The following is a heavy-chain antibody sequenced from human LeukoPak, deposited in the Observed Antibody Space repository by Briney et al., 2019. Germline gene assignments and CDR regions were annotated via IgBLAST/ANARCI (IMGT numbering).Heavy chain of an antibody. Sequence: SQTLSLTCAISGDSVSSNSAAWNWIRQSPSRGLEWLGGTYYRSKWYNDYAVSVKSRITINPDTSKNQFSLQLNSVTPEDTAVYYCARDLNLMRSGWYNYFDYWGQGTLVTVSS. J-gene: IGHJ4*02. CDR1: GDSVSSNSAA. CDR2: TYYRSKWYN. V-gene: IGHV6-1*01. D-gene: IGHD6-19*01. CDR3: ARDLNLMRSGWYNYFDY.